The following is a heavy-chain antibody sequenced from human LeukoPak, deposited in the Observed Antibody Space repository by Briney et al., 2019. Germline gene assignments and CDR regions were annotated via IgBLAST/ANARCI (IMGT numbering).Heavy chain of an antibody. J-gene: IGHJ4*02. CDR1: GFTFSSYW. Sequence: GGSLRLSCAASGFTFSSYWMSWVRQAPGKGLEWVANIKQDGSEKYYVDSVKGRFAISRDNAKNSLYLQMNSLRAEDTAVYYCASVLDGSGSYYSLYYFDYWGQGTLVTVSS. CDR2: IKQDGSEK. CDR3: ASVLDGSGSYYSLYYFDY. V-gene: IGHV3-7*01. D-gene: IGHD3-10*01.